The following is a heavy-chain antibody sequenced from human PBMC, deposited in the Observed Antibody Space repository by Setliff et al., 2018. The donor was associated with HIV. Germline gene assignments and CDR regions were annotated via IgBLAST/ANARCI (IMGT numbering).Heavy chain of an antibody. CDR2: IYHSGST. CDR3: AREGDYGDYTQNFDY. V-gene: IGHV4-39*07. D-gene: IGHD4-17*01. Sequence: PSETLSLTCSVSGGSITSGSYYWIWIRQPAGKGLEWIVSIYHSGSTYYNPSLKSRVTISVDTSKNQFSLKLSSVTAADTAVYYCAREGDYGDYTQNFDYWGQGTLVTVS. CDR1: GGSITSGSYY. J-gene: IGHJ4*02.